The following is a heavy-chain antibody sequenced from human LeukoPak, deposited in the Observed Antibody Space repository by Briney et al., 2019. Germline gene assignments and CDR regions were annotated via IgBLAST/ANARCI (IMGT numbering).Heavy chain of an antibody. CDR1: GYTSTGYY. J-gene: IGHJ4*02. Sequence: GASVKVSCKASGYTSTGYYMHWVRQAPGQGLEWMGWINPNSGGTNYAQKFQGRVTMTRDTSISTAYMELSRLRSDDTAVYYCARDLDFWGGHDYWGQGTLVTVSS. V-gene: IGHV1-2*02. CDR2: INPNSGGT. CDR3: ARDLDFWGGHDY. D-gene: IGHD3-3*01.